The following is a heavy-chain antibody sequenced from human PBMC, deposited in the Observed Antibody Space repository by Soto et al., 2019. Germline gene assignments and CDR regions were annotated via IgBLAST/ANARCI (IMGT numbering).Heavy chain of an antibody. CDR3: ASKDSSGWYRWFDP. CDR1: GGTFSSYA. Sequence: SVKVSCKASGGTFSSYAISWVRQAPGQGLEWMGGIIPIFGTANYAQKFQGRVTITADESTSTAYMELSSLRSEDTAVYYCASKDSSGWYRWFDPWGQGTLVTVSS. CDR2: IIPIFGTA. D-gene: IGHD6-19*01. V-gene: IGHV1-69*13. J-gene: IGHJ5*02.